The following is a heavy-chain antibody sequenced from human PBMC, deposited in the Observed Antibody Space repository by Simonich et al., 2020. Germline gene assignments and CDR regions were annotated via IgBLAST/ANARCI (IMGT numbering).Heavy chain of an antibody. V-gene: IGHV3-48*03. J-gene: IGHJ6*02. CDR2: ISSSGSTI. Sequence: EVQLVESGGGLVQPGGSLRLSCAASGFTFSSYEMNWVRQAPGKGLEWVSYISSSGSTIYYADSVKGRFTNAQDNATNTMYLQMNSRRAEDTAVYYCARDFRLQLVEIGTYYYYGMDVWGQGTTVTVSS. CDR1: GFTFSSYE. D-gene: IGHD6-6*01. CDR3: ARDFRLQLVEIGTYYYYGMDV.